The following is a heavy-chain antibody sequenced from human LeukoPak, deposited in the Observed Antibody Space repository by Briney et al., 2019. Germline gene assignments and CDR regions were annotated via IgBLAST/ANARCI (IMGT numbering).Heavy chain of an antibody. J-gene: IGHJ3*02. CDR1: GFTFNNYA. D-gene: IGHD1-1*01. CDR2: ISWNSDTL. Sequence: GGSLRLSCAASGFTFNNYAMHWVRQTPGKGLQWVSGISWNSDTLIYVDSVKGRFTISRDDAKNSLFLQMNSLRDEDTASYYCARRTCNWAFDIWGQGTMVTVSS. CDR3: ARRTCNWAFDI. V-gene: IGHV3-9*01.